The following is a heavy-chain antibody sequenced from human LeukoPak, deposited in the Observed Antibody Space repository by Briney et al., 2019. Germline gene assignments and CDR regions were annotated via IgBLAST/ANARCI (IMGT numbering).Heavy chain of an antibody. Sequence: ASETLSLTCTVSGGSIGSYYWSWIRQPPGKGLEWIGHISYSGGTNYNPSLKSRVTISVDTSKNQFSLKLSSVTAADTAVYYCARGGSGYALNWFDPWGQGTLVTVSS. V-gene: IGHV4-59*01. CDR2: ISYSGGT. CDR3: ARGGSGYALNWFDP. D-gene: IGHD5-12*01. J-gene: IGHJ5*02. CDR1: GGSIGSYY.